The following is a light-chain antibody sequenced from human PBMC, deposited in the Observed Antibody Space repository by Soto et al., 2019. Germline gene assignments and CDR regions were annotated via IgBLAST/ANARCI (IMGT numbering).Light chain of an antibody. J-gene: IGKJ1*01. V-gene: IGKV3-20*01. Sequence: EIVLTQSPGTLSLSPGERATLSCRASQSVSSNNLAWHQQKPGQAPRLLIYGASSRVPGITDRFSGSGSGTVFTLTISRLEPEDFAVYYCQQYGSSPWTFGQGTNVEI. CDR2: GAS. CDR3: QQYGSSPWT. CDR1: QSVSSNN.